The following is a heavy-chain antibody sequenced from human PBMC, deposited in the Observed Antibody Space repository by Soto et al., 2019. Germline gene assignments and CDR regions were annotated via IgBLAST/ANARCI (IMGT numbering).Heavy chain of an antibody. J-gene: IGHJ4*02. V-gene: IGHV4-39*01. D-gene: IGHD6-19*01. CDR3: VRSYSSGGTDFDY. CDR2: IYYSGST. CDR1: GGSISSSSYY. Sequence: PSETLSLTCTVSGGSISSSSYYWGWIRQPPGKGLEWIGSIYYSGSTYYNPSLKSRVTISVDTSKNQFSLKLSSVTAADTAVYYCVRSYSSGGTDFDYWGQGTLVTVSS.